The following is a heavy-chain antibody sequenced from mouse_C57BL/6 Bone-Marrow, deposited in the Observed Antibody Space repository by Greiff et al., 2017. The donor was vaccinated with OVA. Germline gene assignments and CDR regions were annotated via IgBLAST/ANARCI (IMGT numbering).Heavy chain of an antibody. V-gene: IGHV7-3*01. CDR1: GFTFTDYY. J-gene: IGHJ2*01. D-gene: IGHD1-1*01. CDR3: ARATVVARDFDY. CDR2: IRNKANGYTT. Sequence: EVKLMESGGGLVQPGGSLSLSCAASGFTFTDYYMSWVRQPPGKALEWLGFIRNKANGYTTEYSASVKGRFTISRDNSQSILYLQMNALRAEDSATYYCARATVVARDFDYWGQGTTLTVSS.